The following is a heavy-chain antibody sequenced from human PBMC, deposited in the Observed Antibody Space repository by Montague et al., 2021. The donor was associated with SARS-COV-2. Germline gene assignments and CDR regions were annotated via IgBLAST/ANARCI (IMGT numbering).Heavy chain of an antibody. J-gene: IGHJ4*02. CDR2: IASGGRIT. V-gene: IGHV3-23*03. CDR3: AKDPVPVAGRYFDY. CDR1: GFTFNNYA. Sequence: SLRLSCAASGFTFNNYAMNWVRQAPGKGLEWVSVIASGGRITFYADSVKGRFTISRDNSKDTLYLQMYSLRPEDTAIYYCAKDPVPVAGRYFDYWGQGTLVTVSS. D-gene: IGHD6-19*01.